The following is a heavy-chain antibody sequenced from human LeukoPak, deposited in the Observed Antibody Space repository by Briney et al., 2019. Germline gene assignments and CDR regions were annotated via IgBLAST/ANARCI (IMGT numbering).Heavy chain of an antibody. CDR3: ARTRLTTLYYYYYGMDV. Sequence: SETLSLTCAVYGGSFTGYYWSWIRQPPGKGLEWIGEITHSGSTNYNPSLKSRVTISVDTSKNQFSLKLSSVTAADTAVYYCARTRLTTLYYYYYGMDVWGQGTTVTVSS. V-gene: IGHV4-34*01. J-gene: IGHJ6*02. D-gene: IGHD4-11*01. CDR2: ITHSGST. CDR1: GGSFTGYY.